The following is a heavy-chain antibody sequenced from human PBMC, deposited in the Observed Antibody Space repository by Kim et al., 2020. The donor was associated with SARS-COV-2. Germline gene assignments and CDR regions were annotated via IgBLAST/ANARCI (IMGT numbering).Heavy chain of an antibody. CDR2: ISTYNGNT. V-gene: IGHV1-18*01. CDR1: GYTFTRFA. D-gene: IGHD3-22*01. Sequence: ASVKVSCKAAGYTFTRFAISWVRHAPGQGLEWMAWISTYNGNTEFAQNFQGRVSMTTDTSTRIAYMELRSLRFDDTAIYYRARGEDYYDSSGPLDLWGQG. J-gene: IGHJ5*02. CDR3: ARGEDYYDSSGPLDL.